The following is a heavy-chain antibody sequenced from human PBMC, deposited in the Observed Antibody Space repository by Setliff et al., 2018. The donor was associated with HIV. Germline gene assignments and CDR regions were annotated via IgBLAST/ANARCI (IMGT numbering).Heavy chain of an antibody. CDR1: GYSFTSYW. D-gene: IGHD3-10*01. CDR2: IYPGDSDT. J-gene: IGHJ5*02. Sequence: GESLTISCKGSGYSFTSYWIGWVRQMPGKGLEWMGIIYPGDSDTRYSPSFQGQVTISADESISTAYLQWSSLKASDTAMYYCARTYYYGSGGLNWFDPWGQGTLVTVSS. V-gene: IGHV5-51*01. CDR3: ARTYYYGSGGLNWFDP.